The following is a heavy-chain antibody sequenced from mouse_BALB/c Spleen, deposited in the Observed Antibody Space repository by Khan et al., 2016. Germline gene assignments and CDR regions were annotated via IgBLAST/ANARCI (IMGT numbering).Heavy chain of an antibody. V-gene: IGHV7-3*02. Sequence: EVELVESGGGLVQPGGSLRLSCTTSGFTFTDYYMSWVRQPPGEALAWLGFVRNKANGYTTEYSASVKGHFTISRDNSQSILYLQMNTLRAEDSATYYCARDLNEGYYWYFDVWGAGTTVTVSS. J-gene: IGHJ1*01. CDR1: GFTFTDYY. CDR3: ARDLNEGYYWYFDV. D-gene: IGHD2-3*01. CDR2: VRNKANGYTT.